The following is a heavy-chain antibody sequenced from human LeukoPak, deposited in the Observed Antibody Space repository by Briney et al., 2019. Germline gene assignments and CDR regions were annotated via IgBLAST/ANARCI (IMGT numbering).Heavy chain of an antibody. J-gene: IGHJ4*02. CDR2: IDTDGKTT. V-gene: IGHV3-74*01. CDR1: GFTFNTYV. CDR3: VRDKDGYNF. Sequence: GGSLRLSCAASGFTFNTYVMHWVRQAPGKGLVWVARIDTDGKTTTYADSVKGRFTISRDNAKNILYVQMNSLRAEDTAVYYCVRDKDGYNFWGQGTLVSVSS. D-gene: IGHD5-24*01.